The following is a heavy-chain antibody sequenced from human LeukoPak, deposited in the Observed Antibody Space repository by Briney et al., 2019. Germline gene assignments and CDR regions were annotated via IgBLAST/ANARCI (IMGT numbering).Heavy chain of an antibody. V-gene: IGHV4-59*01. CDR1: GGSISSYY. Sequence: SETLSLTCTVSGGSISSYYWSWIRQPPGKGLEWIGYIYYSGSTNYNPSLKSRVTISVDTSKNQFSLKLSSVTAADTAVYHCARDPYSGAYGNDYYYYMDVWGKGTTVTISS. CDR2: IYYSGST. CDR3: ARDPYSGAYGNDYYYYMDV. D-gene: IGHD1-26*01. J-gene: IGHJ6*03.